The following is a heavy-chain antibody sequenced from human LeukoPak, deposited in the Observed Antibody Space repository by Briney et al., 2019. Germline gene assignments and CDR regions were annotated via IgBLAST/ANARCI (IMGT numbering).Heavy chain of an antibody. CDR3: ARGGGMGHYYYYMDV. D-gene: IGHD5-24*01. J-gene: IGHJ6*03. Sequence: PSETLSLTCTVSGGSIRSYYWSWIRQPPGKGLEWIGYIYYSGSTNYNPSLKSRVTISVDTSKNQFSLKLSSVTAADTAVYYCARGGGMGHYYYYMDVWGKGTTVTISS. V-gene: IGHV4-59*01. CDR2: IYYSGST. CDR1: GGSIRSYY.